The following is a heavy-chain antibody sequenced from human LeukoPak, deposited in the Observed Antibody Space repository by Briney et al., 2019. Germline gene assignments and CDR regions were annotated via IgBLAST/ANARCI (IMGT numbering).Heavy chain of an antibody. V-gene: IGHV3-33*01. CDR3: ARDPSDYGSGSYFGMDV. Sequence: PGGSLRLSCAASGFTFSSYGMRWVRQAPGKGLEWVAVIWYDGSNKYYADSVKGRFTISRDNSKNTLYLQMNSLRAEDTAVYYCARDPSDYGSGSYFGMDVWGQGTTVTVSS. J-gene: IGHJ6*02. CDR2: IWYDGSNK. D-gene: IGHD3-10*01. CDR1: GFTFSSYG.